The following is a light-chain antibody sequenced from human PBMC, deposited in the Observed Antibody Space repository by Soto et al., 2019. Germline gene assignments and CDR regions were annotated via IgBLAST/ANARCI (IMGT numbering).Light chain of an antibody. CDR3: AAWDDSLNGVV. CDR1: SSNIGAGYE. V-gene: IGLV1-40*01. Sequence: QSVLTQPPSVSGAPGQRVTISCIGGSSNIGAGYEVHWYQQLPGTVPKLLIYRNTYRPSGVPDRFSGSKSGTSASLAISGLQSEDEAHYYCAAWDDSLNGVVFGGGTKLTVL. J-gene: IGLJ2*01. CDR2: RNT.